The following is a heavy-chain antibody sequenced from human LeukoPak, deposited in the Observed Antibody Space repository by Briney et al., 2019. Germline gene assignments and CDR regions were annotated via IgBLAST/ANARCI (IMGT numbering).Heavy chain of an antibody. V-gene: IGHV1-46*01. CDR2: IDPSGGST. CDR1: GYTFTSYY. CDR3: ARDLGLRGVTNWFDP. D-gene: IGHD3-10*01. J-gene: IGHJ5*02. Sequence: GASVKVSCKASGYTFTSYYMHWVRQAPGQGLEWMGIIDPSGGSTDHAQKFQGRVTMTTDTSTSTVYMELSSLRSEDTAVYYCARDLGLRGVTNWFDPWGQGTLVTVSS.